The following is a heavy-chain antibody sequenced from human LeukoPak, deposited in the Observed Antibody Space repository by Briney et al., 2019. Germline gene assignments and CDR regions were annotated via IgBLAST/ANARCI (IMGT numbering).Heavy chain of an antibody. CDR3: AREVSEGFDF. Sequence: GGSLRLSCVASGFPFSSYWMTWVRQAPGKGLEWVANIKQDGSKKSYVDSVKGRFTISRDNAKNSLYLQMNSLRAEDTALYYCAREVSEGFDFRGQGTLVTVSS. D-gene: IGHD3-22*01. V-gene: IGHV3-7*01. CDR1: GFPFSSYW. CDR2: IKQDGSKK. J-gene: IGHJ4*02.